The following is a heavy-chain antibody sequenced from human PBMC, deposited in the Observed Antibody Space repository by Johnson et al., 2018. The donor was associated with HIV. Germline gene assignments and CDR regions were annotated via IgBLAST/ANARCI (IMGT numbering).Heavy chain of an antibody. CDR1: GFTFSSYG. D-gene: IGHD7-27*01. Sequence: QVQLVESGGGVVQPGGSLRLSCAASGFTFSSYGMHWVRQAPGKGLEWVAFIRYYGSNKYYADSVKGRFTISRDNSKNTLYLQMNSLRAEDTAVYYCATWAPDAFDIWGQGTMVTVSS. J-gene: IGHJ3*02. CDR2: IRYYGSNK. CDR3: ATWAPDAFDI. V-gene: IGHV3-30*02.